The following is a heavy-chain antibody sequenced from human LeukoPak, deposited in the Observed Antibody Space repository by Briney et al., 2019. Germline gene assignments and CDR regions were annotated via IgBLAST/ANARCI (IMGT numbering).Heavy chain of an antibody. D-gene: IGHD3-16*02. J-gene: IGHJ4*02. CDR2: ISYDGSNK. CDR3: AKDPRLYDYVWGSYRLDY. V-gene: IGHV3-30*18. CDR1: GFTFSSYG. Sequence: GGSLRLSCAASGFTFSSYGMHWVRQAPGKGLEWVAVISYDGSNKYYADSVKGRFTISRDNSKNTLYLQMNSLRAEDTAVYYCAKDPRLYDYVWGSYRLDYWGQGTLVTVSS.